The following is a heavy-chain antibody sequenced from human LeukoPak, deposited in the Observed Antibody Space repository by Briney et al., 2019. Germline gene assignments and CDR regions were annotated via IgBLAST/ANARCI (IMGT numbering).Heavy chain of an antibody. CDR1: GFTFSSYE. V-gene: IGHV3-23*01. CDR3: AKDRHAPGRYCSSTTCFPFDP. J-gene: IGHJ5*02. CDR2: ISGSGAST. Sequence: GGSLRLSCAASGFTFSSYEMNWVRQAPGKGLEWVSAISGSGASTYYADSVKGRFTISRDNSKSTLYLQMNSLRAEDTAVYYCAKDRHAPGRYCSSTTCFPFDPWGQGTLVTVSS. D-gene: IGHD2-2*01.